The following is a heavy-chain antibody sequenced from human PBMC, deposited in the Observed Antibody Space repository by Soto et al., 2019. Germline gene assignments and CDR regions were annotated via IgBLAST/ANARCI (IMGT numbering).Heavy chain of an antibody. CDR1: GGTFSSYA. Sequence: QVQLVQSGAEVKKPGSSVKVSCKASGGTFSSYAISWVRQAPGQGLEWMGGIIPIFGTANYAQKFQGRVTITADESTSTAYMELSSLRSEDTAVYYCATREGWDIVLVPAAIADYYYYGMDVWGQGTTVTVSS. D-gene: IGHD2-2*01. V-gene: IGHV1-69*12. CDR2: IIPIFGTA. J-gene: IGHJ6*02. CDR3: ATREGWDIVLVPAAIADYYYYGMDV.